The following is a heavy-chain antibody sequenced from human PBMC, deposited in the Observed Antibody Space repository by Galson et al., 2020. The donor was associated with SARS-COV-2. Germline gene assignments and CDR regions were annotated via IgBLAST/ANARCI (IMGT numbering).Heavy chain of an antibody. CDR3: VRDGNPLYYDSSGYNIAEY. CDR1: GFTFSNSW. J-gene: IGHJ4*02. V-gene: IGHV3-74*01. D-gene: IGHD3-22*01. Sequence: LGESLKISCAASGFTFSNSWMHWVRQAPGKGLVWVARIDGDGATTNYADSVKGRFTVSRYNLRNTLYLQMNNLRVEDTAVYYCVRDGNPLYYDSSGYNIAEYWGQGTLVTVSS. CDR2: IDGDGATT.